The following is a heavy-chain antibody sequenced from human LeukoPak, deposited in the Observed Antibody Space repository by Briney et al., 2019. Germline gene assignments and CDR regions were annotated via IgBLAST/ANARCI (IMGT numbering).Heavy chain of an antibody. CDR1: GGSISNYY. J-gene: IGHJ4*02. CDR2: IYYTGST. CDR3: ARGRWLQLPDR. D-gene: IGHD5-24*01. V-gene: IGHV4-59*01. Sequence: SETLSLTCTVSGGSISNYYWSWSRQPPGKGLEWIGFIYYTGSTDYNPSLKSRVTISVDTSKNQFSLKLSSVTAADTAVYYCARGRWLQLPDRWGQGTLVTVSS.